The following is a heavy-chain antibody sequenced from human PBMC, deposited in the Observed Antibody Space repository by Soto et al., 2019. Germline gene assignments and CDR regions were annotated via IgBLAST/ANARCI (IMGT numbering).Heavy chain of an antibody. Sequence: ASMKVSCKASGYTFTSYYMHWVRQAPGQGLEWMGIINPSGGSTSYAQKFQGRVTMTRDTSTSTVYMELSSLRSEDTAVYYCARAGYSYGLWIYYYYGMDVWGQGTTVTVSS. CDR1: GYTFTSYY. V-gene: IGHV1-46*01. D-gene: IGHD5-18*01. CDR3: ARAGYSYGLWIYYYYGMDV. J-gene: IGHJ6*02. CDR2: INPSGGST.